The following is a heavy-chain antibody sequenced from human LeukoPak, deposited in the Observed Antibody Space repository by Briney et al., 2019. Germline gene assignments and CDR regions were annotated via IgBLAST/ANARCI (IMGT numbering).Heavy chain of an antibody. CDR3: AKDLGSTSYYYYGMDV. J-gene: IGHJ6*02. CDR2: ISYDGSHK. CDR1: GFTFSNYG. Sequence: PGGSLRLSCAASGFTFSNYGMHWVRQAPGKGLEWVAVISYDGSHKYYTDSVKGRFTIFRDNSKNTLYVQMNSLRVEDTAVYYCAKDLGSTSYYYYGMDVWGQGTTVTVSS. D-gene: IGHD2-2*01. V-gene: IGHV3-30*18.